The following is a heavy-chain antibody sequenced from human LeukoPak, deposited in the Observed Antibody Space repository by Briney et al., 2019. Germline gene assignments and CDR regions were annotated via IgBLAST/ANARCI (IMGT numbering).Heavy chain of an antibody. CDR1: GFTFSSYG. CDR3: ARGKSGVTFDY. V-gene: IGHV3-30*03. Sequence: GGSLRLSCAASGFTFSSYGMHWVRQAPGKGLEWVAVISYDGSNKYYADSVKGRFTISRDNSKNTLYLQMNSLRAEDTAVYYCARGKSGVTFDYWGQGTLVTVSS. D-gene: IGHD5-18*01. CDR2: ISYDGSNK. J-gene: IGHJ4*02.